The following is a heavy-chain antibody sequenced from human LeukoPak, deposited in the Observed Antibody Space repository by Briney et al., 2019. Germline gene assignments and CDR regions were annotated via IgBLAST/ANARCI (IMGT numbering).Heavy chain of an antibody. V-gene: IGHV4-30-2*01. CDR3: ASEPGNYYDSSGYYGY. Sequence: SETLSLACTVSGGSISSGGYYWSWIRQPPGKGLEWIGYIYHSGSTNYNPSLKSRVTISVDKSKNQFSLKLSSVTAADTAVYYCASEPGNYYDSSGYYGYWGQGTPVTVSS. CDR1: GGSISSGGYY. J-gene: IGHJ4*02. CDR2: IYHSGST. D-gene: IGHD3-22*01.